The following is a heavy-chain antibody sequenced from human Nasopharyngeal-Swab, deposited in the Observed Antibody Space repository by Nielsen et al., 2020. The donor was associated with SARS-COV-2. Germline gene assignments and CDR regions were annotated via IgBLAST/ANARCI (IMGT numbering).Heavy chain of an antibody. D-gene: IGHD5-18*01. CDR1: GLTFSTYA. J-gene: IGHJ4*02. CDR3: AKGDPFGYLSGY. CDR2: ISWNSGRI. V-gene: IGHV3-9*01. Sequence: GGSLRLSCAASGLTFSTYAMHWVRQAPGKGLEWVSGISWNSGRIGYGDSVKGRFTISRDNAKNSLYLQMNSLRAEDTALYYCAKGDPFGYLSGYWGQGTLVTVSS.